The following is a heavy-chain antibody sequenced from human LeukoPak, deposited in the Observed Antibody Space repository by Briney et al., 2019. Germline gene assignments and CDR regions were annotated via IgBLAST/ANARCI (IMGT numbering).Heavy chain of an antibody. D-gene: IGHD3-22*01. Sequence: GESLKTSCKASGYSFTSYWIAWVSQLPGKGLEWWGIIYPGDSDTRYSPSFQGQVIISADKSISTAYLQWSSLKASDTAMYYCARHGDLGYYDSSGYWGKWGQGTLVTVSS. V-gene: IGHV5-51*01. CDR1: GYSFTSYW. J-gene: IGHJ4*02. CDR2: IYPGDSDT. CDR3: ARHGDLGYYDSSGYWGK.